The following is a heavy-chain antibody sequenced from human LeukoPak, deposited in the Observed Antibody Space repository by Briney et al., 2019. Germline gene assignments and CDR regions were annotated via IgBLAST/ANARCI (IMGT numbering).Heavy chain of an antibody. Sequence: GGSLRLSCAASGFTFSSYWMSWVRQAPGKGLEWVANIKQDGSEKYYVDFVKGRFTISRDNAKNSLYLQMNSLRAEDTAVYYCARDQTANYYDSSGYPYWGQGTLVTVSS. J-gene: IGHJ4*02. D-gene: IGHD3-22*01. V-gene: IGHV3-7*01. CDR3: ARDQTANYYDSSGYPY. CDR2: IKQDGSEK. CDR1: GFTFSSYW.